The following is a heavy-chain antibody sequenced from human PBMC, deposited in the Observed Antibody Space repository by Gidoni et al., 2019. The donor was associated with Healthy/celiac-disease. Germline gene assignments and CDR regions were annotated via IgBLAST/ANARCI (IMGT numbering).Heavy chain of an antibody. CDR1: GFTFSSYS. J-gene: IGHJ4*02. CDR2: ISSSSSYI. D-gene: IGHD3-16*01. V-gene: IGHV3-21*01. CDR3: ARDEGGNDY. Sequence: EVQLVESGGGLVKPGGSLRLSCAASGFTFSSYSMNWVRQAPGKGLEWVSSISSSSSYISYADSVQGRFTISSDNAKNSLYLQMNSLRAEDTAVYYCARDEGGNDYWGQGTLVTVSS.